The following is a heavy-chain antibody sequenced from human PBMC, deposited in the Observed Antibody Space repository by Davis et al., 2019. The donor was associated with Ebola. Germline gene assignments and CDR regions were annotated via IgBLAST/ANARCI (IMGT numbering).Heavy chain of an antibody. J-gene: IGHJ3*02. CDR2: IRSKANSYAT. CDR1: GFTFSGSA. V-gene: IGHV3-73*01. CDR3: ARAGNKKQKKQGAFDI. D-gene: IGHD1/OR15-1a*01. Sequence: PGGSLRLSCAASGFTFSGSAMHWVRQASGKGLEWVGRIRSKANSYATAYAASVKGRFTISRDDSKNTAYLQMNSLRAEDTAVYYCARAGNKKQKKQGAFDIWGQGTMVTVSS.